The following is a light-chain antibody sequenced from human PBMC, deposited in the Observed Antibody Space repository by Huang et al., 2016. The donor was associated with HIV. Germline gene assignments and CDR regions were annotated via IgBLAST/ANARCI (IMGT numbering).Light chain of an antibody. CDR3: QQHNSWPRT. Sequence: EIVMTQSPATLSVSPGERATLSCRASQSIGSNLAWYQKRRGPAPRPLIYAAAHRATGIPARFSGSGSGTEFTLTVSSLQSEDFAVYYCQQHNSWPRTFGQGTRV. J-gene: IGKJ1*01. CDR1: QSIGSN. CDR2: AAA. V-gene: IGKV3-15*01.